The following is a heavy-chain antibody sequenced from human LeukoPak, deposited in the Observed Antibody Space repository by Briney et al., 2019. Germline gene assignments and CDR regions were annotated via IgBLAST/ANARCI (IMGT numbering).Heavy chain of an antibody. CDR1: GFTLSSHG. Sequence: SRRLSCLASGFTLSSHGMHWVRQAPGKGLEWVAGMWYDGSKEDYADSVKGRFTISRDMSKNTLMLQMNSLRVEGTAMFYCARDLRFGSLDFRGQGTLVTVSS. V-gene: IGHV3-33*01. CDR3: ARDLRFGSLDF. CDR2: MWYDGSKE. D-gene: IGHD1-26*01. J-gene: IGHJ4*02.